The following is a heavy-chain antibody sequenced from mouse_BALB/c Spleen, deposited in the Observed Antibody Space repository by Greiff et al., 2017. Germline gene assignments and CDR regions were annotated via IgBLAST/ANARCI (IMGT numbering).Heavy chain of an antibody. D-gene: IGHD2-2*01. CDR2: ISSGSSTI. CDR1: GFPFSSFG. CDR3: ARSPLYYGYDGFAY. Sequence: EVKVVESGGGLVQPGGSRKLPCPAPGFPFSSFGMHWVRRAPEKGLEWVAYISSGSSTIYYADTVKGRFTISRDNPKNTLFLQMTSLRSEDTAMYYCARSPLYYGYDGFAYWGQGTLVTVSA. V-gene: IGHV5-17*02. J-gene: IGHJ3*01.